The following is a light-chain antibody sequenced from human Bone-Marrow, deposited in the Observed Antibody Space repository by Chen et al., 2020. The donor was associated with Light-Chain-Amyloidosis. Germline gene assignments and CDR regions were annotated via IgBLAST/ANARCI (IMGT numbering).Light chain of an antibody. CDR1: NIGSTS. V-gene: IGLV3-21*02. CDR2: DDS. J-gene: IGLJ2*01. Sequence: SYVLTHPSSVSVAPGQTATLACGGNNIGSTSVHWYQQTPGQAPLLVVYDDSDRPSGVPDRFSGSRSGTSASLAISGLQAEDEADYYCQSYDTSLSGSVFGGGTKLTVL. CDR3: QSYDTSLSGSV.